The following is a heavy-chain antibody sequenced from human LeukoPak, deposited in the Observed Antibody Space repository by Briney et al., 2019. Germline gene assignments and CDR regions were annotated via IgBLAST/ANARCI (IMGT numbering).Heavy chain of an antibody. CDR1: GFTFSSYA. CDR3: AKGLVSYYFDY. CDR2: ISGSGGST. D-gene: IGHD3-9*01. Sequence: GGSLRLSCAASGFTFSSYAMSWVRQAPGKGLEWVSNISGSGGSTYYADSVKGRFTISRDNSQNTLYLQMNSLRAEDTAVYYCAKGLVSYYFDYWGQGTQVTVSS. J-gene: IGHJ4*02. V-gene: IGHV3-23*01.